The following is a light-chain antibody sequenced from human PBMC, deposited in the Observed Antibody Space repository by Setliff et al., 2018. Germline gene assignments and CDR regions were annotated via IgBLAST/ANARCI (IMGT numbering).Light chain of an antibody. Sequence: QSALTQPRSVSGSPGQSVTISCTGTSSDVGAYNYVSWYQHHPGKVPKLMVYDVTKRPSGVPDRFSGSKSGNTASLTISGLQAEDEADYYCCSFAGTCYVFGSGTKVTVL. CDR3: CSFAGTCYV. V-gene: IGLV2-11*01. CDR1: SSDVGAYNY. J-gene: IGLJ1*01. CDR2: DVT.